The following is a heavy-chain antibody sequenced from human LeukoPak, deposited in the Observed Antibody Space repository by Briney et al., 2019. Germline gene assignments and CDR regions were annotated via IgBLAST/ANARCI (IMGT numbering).Heavy chain of an antibody. Sequence: SETLSLTCTVSGGSMSRYYWSFIRQSAGKGLEWKGRIHTTGTTWYNASLESRVTMSIDASKNQFSLKLTSATAADTAVYYCARDLGSSWFEPLDYWGQGILVIVSS. CDR3: ARDLGSSWFEPLDY. V-gene: IGHV4-4*07. D-gene: IGHD6-13*01. J-gene: IGHJ4*02. CDR1: GGSMSRYY. CDR2: IHTTGTT.